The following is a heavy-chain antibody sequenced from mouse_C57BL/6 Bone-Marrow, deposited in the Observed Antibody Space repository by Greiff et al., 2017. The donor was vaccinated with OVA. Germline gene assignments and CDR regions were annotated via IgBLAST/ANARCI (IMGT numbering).Heavy chain of an antibody. D-gene: IGHD1-1*01. CDR3: ARGGSSYCYAMDY. CDR2: INPDSSTI. V-gene: IGHV4-1*01. CDR1: GIAFSRYW. J-gene: IGHJ4*01. Sequence: EVKVVESGGGLVQPGGSLKLSCAASGIAFSRYWMSWVRRAPGKGLEWIGEINPDSSTINYAPSLKDKFIISRDNAKNTLYLQMSKVRSEDTALYYCARGGSSYCYAMDYWGQGTSVTVSS.